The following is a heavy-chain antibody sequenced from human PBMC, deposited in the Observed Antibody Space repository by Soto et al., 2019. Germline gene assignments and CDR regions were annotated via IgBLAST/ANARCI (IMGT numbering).Heavy chain of an antibody. CDR3: ARGASVLRFLEWLKDYYYYYYMDV. J-gene: IGHJ6*03. Sequence: AASVKVSCKASGYTFTSYDINWVRQATGQGLEWMGWMNPNSGNTGYAQKFQGRVTMTRNTSISTAYMELSSLRSEDTAVYYCARGASVLRFLEWLKDYYYYYYMDVWGKGTTVTVSS. D-gene: IGHD3-3*01. CDR2: MNPNSGNT. V-gene: IGHV1-8*01. CDR1: GYTFTSYD.